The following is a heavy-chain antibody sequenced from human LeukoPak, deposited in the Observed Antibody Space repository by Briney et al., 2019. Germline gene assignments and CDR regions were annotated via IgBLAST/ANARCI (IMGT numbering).Heavy chain of an antibody. D-gene: IGHD2-2*01. V-gene: IGHV3-30*02. CDR3: AKGPLFIVVVPAAHDAFDI. J-gene: IGHJ3*02. Sequence: PGGSLRLSCAASGFTFSSYGMHWVRQAPGKGLEWVAFIRYDGSNKYYADSVKGRFTISRDNSKNTLYLQMNSLRAEDTAVYYCAKGPLFIVVVPAAHDAFDIWGQGTMVTVSS. CDR2: IRYDGSNK. CDR1: GFTFSSYG.